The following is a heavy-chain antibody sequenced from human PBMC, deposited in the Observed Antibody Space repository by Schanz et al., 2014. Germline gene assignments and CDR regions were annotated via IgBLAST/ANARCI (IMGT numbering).Heavy chain of an antibody. D-gene: IGHD6-13*01. CDR3: ASSGAGYSSSWDFDY. V-gene: IGHV1-69*04. CDR1: GYTFTSYG. Sequence: QVQLVQSGAEVRKPGASVKVSCKASGYTFTSYGINWVRQAPGQGLEWMGRIIPILGIANYAQNFQGRVTITADKSTSTAYMELTSLRSEDTAVYYCASSGAGYSSSWDFDYWGQGTLVIVSS. CDR2: IIPILGIA. J-gene: IGHJ4*02.